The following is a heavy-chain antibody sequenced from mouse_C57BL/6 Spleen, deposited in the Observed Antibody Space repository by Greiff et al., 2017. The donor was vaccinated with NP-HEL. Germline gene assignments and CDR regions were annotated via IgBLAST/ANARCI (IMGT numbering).Heavy chain of an antibody. CDR1: GFTFSSYA. D-gene: IGHD1-1*01. Sequence: EVQRVESGEGLVKPGGSLKLSCAASGFTFSSYAMSWVRQTPEKRLEWVAYISSGGDYIYYADTVKGRFTISRDNARNTLYLQMSSLKSEDTAMYYCTRVEGHYYGSSFYAMDYWGQGTSVTVSS. CDR3: TRVEGHYYGSSFYAMDY. CDR2: ISSGGDYI. J-gene: IGHJ4*01. V-gene: IGHV5-9-1*02.